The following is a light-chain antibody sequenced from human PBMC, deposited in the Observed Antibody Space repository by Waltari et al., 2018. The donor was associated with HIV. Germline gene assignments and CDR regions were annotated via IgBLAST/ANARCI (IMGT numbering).Light chain of an antibody. CDR2: NNN. CDR1: SSTIGSNA. V-gene: IGLV1-44*01. CDR3: AAWDDSLHGGV. Sequence: QSELTQPPSASGTPGQRVTFSCSGSSSTIGSNAVNRYQHLPGTAPKLLIYNNNQRPSGVPDRFSGSKAGTSASLAITGLQSEDEADYYCAAWDDSLHGGVFGTGTKVTVL. J-gene: IGLJ1*01.